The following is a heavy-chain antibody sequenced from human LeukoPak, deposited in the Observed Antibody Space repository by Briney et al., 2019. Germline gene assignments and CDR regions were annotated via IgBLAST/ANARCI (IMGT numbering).Heavy chain of an antibody. CDR3: ARDRGSSPYSYGENFDY. J-gene: IGHJ4*02. Sequence: SVKVSCKASGGTFSSYAISWVRQAPGQGLEWMGGIIPIFGTANYAQKFQGRVTITADESTSTAYMELSSLRSEDTAVYYCARDRGSSPYSYGENFDYWGQGTLVTVSS. CDR1: GGTFSSYA. D-gene: IGHD5-18*01. CDR2: IIPIFGTA. V-gene: IGHV1-69*13.